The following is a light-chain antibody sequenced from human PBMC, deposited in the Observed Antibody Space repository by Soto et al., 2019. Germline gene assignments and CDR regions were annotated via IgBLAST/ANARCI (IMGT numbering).Light chain of an antibody. CDR1: QSVSNS. V-gene: IGKV3-11*01. Sequence: EIVLTQSPATLSLSPGGRATLSCRASQSVSNSLAWYQQKPGQPPRLLIYDASYRATGVPARFSGSGSETDFTLTISSLEPEDLAVYYCQQRASWPPFTFGGGTKVE. CDR2: DAS. CDR3: QQRASWPPFT. J-gene: IGKJ4*01.